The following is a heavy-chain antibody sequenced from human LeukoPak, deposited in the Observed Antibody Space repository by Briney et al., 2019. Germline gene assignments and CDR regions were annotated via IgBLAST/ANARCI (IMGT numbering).Heavy chain of an antibody. CDR2: LYYSGST. V-gene: IGHV4-59*01. J-gene: IGHJ1*01. CDR1: GASISTYY. CDR3: ARVRGTFETD. Sequence: SETLSLTCTVSGASISTYYWSWIREPPGKGLEWIGYLYYSGSTTYSPSLKSRVTMSVDTSKSQFSLKLNSVTAADTAIYYCARVRGTFETDWGQGTLVTVSS. D-gene: IGHD2/OR15-2a*01.